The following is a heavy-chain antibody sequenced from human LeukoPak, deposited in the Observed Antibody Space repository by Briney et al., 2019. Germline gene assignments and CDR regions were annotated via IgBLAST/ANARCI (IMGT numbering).Heavy chain of an antibody. D-gene: IGHD1-26*01. J-gene: IGHJ5*02. CDR2: ISSSSSYI. V-gene: IGHV3-21*01. CDR1: GFTFSSYS. CDR3: ARDSSGSYYANWFDP. Sequence: TGGSLRLSCAAYGFTFSSYSMNWVRQAPGKGLEWVSSISSSSSYIYYADSVKGRFTISRDNAKNSLYLQMNSLRAEDTAVYYCARDSSGSYYANWFDPWGQGTLVTVSS.